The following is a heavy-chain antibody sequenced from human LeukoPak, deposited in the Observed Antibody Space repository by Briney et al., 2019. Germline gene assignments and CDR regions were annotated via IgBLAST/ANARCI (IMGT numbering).Heavy chain of an antibody. CDR1: GGSISSGGYY. CDR3: ARDDKRVLNAFDI. D-gene: IGHD3-22*01. V-gene: IGHV4-31*03. Sequence: SETLSLTCTVSGGSISSGGYYWSWIRQHPGKGLEWIGYIYYSGSTYYNPSLKSRVTISVDTSKNQFSLKLSSVTAADTAVYYCARDDKRVLNAFDIWGKGQWSPSLQ. CDR2: IYYSGST. J-gene: IGHJ3*02.